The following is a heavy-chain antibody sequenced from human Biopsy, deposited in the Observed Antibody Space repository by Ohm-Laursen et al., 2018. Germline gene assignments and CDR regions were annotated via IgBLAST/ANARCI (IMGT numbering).Heavy chain of an antibody. Sequence: ASVKVSCKASGYLFINYGISWVRQAPGQGLEWLVWISTYNGNTNYAQKFRGRVTMTTDKPTSTAYVELRSLRSDDTAVYYCARTVDTVVVTPSDHWGQGTLVTVSS. J-gene: IGHJ4*02. CDR2: ISTYNGNT. CDR1: GYLFINYG. V-gene: IGHV1-18*01. CDR3: ARTVDTVVVTPSDH. D-gene: IGHD5-18*01.